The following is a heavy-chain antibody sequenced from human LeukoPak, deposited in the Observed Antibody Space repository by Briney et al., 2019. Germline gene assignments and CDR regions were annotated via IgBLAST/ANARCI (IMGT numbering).Heavy chain of an antibody. CDR2: INPNSGGT. D-gene: IGHD4-17*01. CDR1: GYTFTGYY. V-gene: IGHV1-2*02. Sequence: ASVKVSCKASGYTFTGYYMHWVRQAPGQGLEWMGWINPNSGGTNYAQKFQGRVTMTTDTSTSTAYMELRSLRSDDTAVYYCARGDGDYGPSRRNWFDPWGQGTLVTVSS. J-gene: IGHJ5*02. CDR3: ARGDGDYGPSRRNWFDP.